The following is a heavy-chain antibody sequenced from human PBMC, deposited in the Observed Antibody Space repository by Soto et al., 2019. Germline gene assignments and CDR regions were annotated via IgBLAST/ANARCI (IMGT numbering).Heavy chain of an antibody. CDR3: ASNTYYDFWSGYSGPKYYGMDV. V-gene: IGHV3-33*01. D-gene: IGHD3-3*01. CDR1: GFTFSSYG. Sequence: PGGSLRLSCAASGFTFSSYGMHWVRQAPGKGLEWVAVIWYDGSNKYYADSVKGRFTISRDNSKNTLYLQMNSLRAEDTAVYYCASNTYYDFWSGYSGPKYYGMDVWGQGTTVTVSS. J-gene: IGHJ6*02. CDR2: IWYDGSNK.